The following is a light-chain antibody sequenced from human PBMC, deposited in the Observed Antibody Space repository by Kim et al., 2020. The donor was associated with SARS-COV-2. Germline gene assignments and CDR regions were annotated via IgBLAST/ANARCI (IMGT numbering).Light chain of an antibody. V-gene: IGLV3-21*04. Sequence: APGKTARITCGGNNIGSKSVHWYQQQPGPAPVLVIYYDSARPSGIPERFSGSNSGNTATLTISRVEAGDEADYYCQVWDSSSDHRVFGGGTQLTVL. CDR2: YDS. CDR3: QVWDSSSDHRV. CDR1: NIGSKS. J-gene: IGLJ3*02.